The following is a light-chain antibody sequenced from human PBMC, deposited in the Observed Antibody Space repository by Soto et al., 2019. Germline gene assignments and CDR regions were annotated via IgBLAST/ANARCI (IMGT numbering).Light chain of an antibody. Sequence: EIVMTQSPATLSVSPGERATLSCRASQSISTILAWYQQRPGQAPRLLMYGASTRAAGIPARFSGSGSGTEFTLTISYLEPEDFAIYYCQQGGNWPLTFGQGTRLEIK. J-gene: IGKJ5*01. V-gene: IGKV3-15*01. CDR2: GAS. CDR1: QSISTI. CDR3: QQGGNWPLT.